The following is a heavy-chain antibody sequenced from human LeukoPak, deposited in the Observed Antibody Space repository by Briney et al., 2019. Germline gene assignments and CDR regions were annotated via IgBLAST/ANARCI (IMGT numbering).Heavy chain of an antibody. V-gene: IGHV3-23*01. CDR1: GFTFSSSA. CDR2: ISGSGSGGST. J-gene: IGHJ4*02. Sequence: PGGSLRLSCAASGFTFSSSAMSWVRQAPGKGLEWVSSISGSGSGGSTYYADSVKGRFTISRDNAKNSLYLQMNSLTAEDSAVYYCASRRGSNRPFDYWGQGTLVTVSS. CDR3: ASRRGSNRPFDY. D-gene: IGHD1-26*01.